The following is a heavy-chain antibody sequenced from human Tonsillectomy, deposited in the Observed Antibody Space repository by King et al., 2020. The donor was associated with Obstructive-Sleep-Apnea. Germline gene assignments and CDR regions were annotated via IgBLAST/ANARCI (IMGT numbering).Heavy chain of an antibody. CDR2: INHSGST. J-gene: IGHJ6*02. V-gene: IGHV4-34*01. CDR3: ARGKRSGGKRYYYGMDV. Sequence: VQLPQWGAGLLKPSETLSLTCAVYGGSFSGYYWSWIRQPPGKGLEWIGEINHSGSTNYNPSLKSRVTISVDTSKNQFSLKLSSVTAADTAVYYCARGKRSGGKRYYYGMDVWGQGTTVTVSS. D-gene: IGHD3-3*01. CDR1: GGSFSGYY.